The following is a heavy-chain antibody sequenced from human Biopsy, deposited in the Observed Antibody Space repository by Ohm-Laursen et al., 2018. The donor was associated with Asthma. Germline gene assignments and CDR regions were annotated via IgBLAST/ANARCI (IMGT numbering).Heavy chain of an antibody. V-gene: IGHV3-30*18. CDR1: GFMFRSFG. CDR2: ISYDGNHK. CDR3: AKRRGYSGHDNDY. Sequence: LSLTCAASGFMFRSFGMHWVRQAPGKGLEWVAVISYDGNHKFYEDSVKGRFTISGDNSKNMLYLQMNSLRTEDTAVYYCAKRRGYSGHDNDYWGQGTLVIVSS. J-gene: IGHJ4*02. D-gene: IGHD5-12*01.